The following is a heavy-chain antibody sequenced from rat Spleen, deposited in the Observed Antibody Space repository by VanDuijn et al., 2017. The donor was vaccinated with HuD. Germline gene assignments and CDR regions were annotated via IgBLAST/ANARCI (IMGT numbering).Heavy chain of an antibody. CDR1: GFAFNNYW. V-gene: IGHV5-31*01. D-gene: IGHD1-6*01. Sequence: EVQLVESGGGLVQPGRSLKLSCVASGFAFNNYWMTWISQAPGKGLEWVASITHTGGSTYYPVSVKGRFTISSEHAKSTLYLQMESLRSEDTATYYWARRHYGYTDYFDYWGQGVMVTVSS. CDR3: ARRHYGYTDYFDY. CDR2: ITHTGGST. J-gene: IGHJ2*01.